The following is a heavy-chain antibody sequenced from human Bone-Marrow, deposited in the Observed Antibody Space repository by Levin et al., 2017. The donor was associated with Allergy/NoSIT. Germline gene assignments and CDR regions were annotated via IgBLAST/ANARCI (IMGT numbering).Heavy chain of an antibody. CDR1: GGSISSSNW. Sequence: SQTLSLTCAVSGGSISSSNWWSWVRQPPGKGLEWIGEIYHSGSTNYNPSLKSRVTISVDKSKNQFSLKLSSVTAADTAVYYCARADYDFWSGATYYFDYWGQGTLVTVSS. CDR3: ARADYDFWSGATYYFDY. V-gene: IGHV4-4*02. D-gene: IGHD3-3*01. J-gene: IGHJ4*02. CDR2: IYHSGST.